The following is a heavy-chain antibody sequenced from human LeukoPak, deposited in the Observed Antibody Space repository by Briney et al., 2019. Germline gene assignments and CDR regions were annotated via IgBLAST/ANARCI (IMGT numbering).Heavy chain of an antibody. CDR2: ISSSSSYI. D-gene: IGHD3-3*01. CDR3: ARGPDFWSGYFTEAFDI. J-gene: IGHJ3*02. V-gene: IGHV3-21*01. CDR1: GFTFSSYS. Sequence: PGGSLRLSCAASGFTFSSYSVNWVRQAPGKGLEWVSSISSSSSYIYYADSVKGRFTISRDNAKNSLYLQMNSLRAEDTAVYYCARGPDFWSGYFTEAFDIWGQGTMVTVSS.